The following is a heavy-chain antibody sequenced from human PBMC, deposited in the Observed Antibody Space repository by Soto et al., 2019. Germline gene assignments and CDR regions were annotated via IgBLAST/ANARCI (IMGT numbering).Heavy chain of an antibody. D-gene: IGHD1-26*01. CDR2: FSHTGGT. Sequence: SETLSLTCTVSGASINSGGYSWTWIRQPPGEGLEWIGYFSHTGGTYYNPSLKSRVIISIDGSKNHLSLKLKSVTAADTAVYHCARGRDDSKVGRTWGQGTLVTVSS. J-gene: IGHJ5*02. CDR3: ARGRDDSKVGRT. V-gene: IGHV4-30-2*01. CDR1: GASINSGGYS.